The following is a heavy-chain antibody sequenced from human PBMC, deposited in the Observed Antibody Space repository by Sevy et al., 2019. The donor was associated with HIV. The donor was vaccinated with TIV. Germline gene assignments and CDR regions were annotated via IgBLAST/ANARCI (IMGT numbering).Heavy chain of an antibody. D-gene: IGHD3-22*01. J-gene: IGHJ4*02. CDR1: GFTFSNYA. V-gene: IGHV3-33*01. CDR2: IWSDGAYQ. CDR3: ARGGYYYDNAAYYALDS. Sequence: GGSLRLSCAATGFTFSNYAMHWVRQAPGKGMEWVAIIWSDGAYQYHGDSVKGRFTISRDNSKNTLYLQMNNVRGEDTAVYYCARGGYYYDNAAYYALDSWGQGTLVTVSS.